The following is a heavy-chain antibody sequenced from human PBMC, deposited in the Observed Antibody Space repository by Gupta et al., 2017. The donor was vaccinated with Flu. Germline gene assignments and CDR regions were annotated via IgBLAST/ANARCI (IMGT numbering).Heavy chain of an antibody. D-gene: IGHD4-23*01. CDR2: IWYDGSNK. Sequence: QVQLVESGGGVVQPGRSLRLSCAASGFTFSSYGMHWVRQAPGKGLEWVAVIWYDGSNKYYADSVKGRFTISRDNSKNTLYLQMNSLRAEDTAVYYCARDNKLHYFDYWGQGTLVTVSS. J-gene: IGHJ4*02. V-gene: IGHV3-33*01. CDR1: GFTFSSYG. CDR3: ARDNKLHYFDY.